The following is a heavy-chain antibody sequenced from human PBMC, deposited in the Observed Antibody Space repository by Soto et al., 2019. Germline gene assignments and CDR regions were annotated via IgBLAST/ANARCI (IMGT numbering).Heavy chain of an antibody. CDR3: ARALYSYGPKFDP. Sequence: SETLSLTCTVSGGSISSYYWSWIRQPPGKGLEWIGYVYYSGSTNYNPSLKSRVTISVDTSKNQFSLKLSSVTAADTAVYYCARALYSYGPKFDPWGQGTLVTVSS. J-gene: IGHJ5*02. CDR1: GGSISSYY. V-gene: IGHV4-59*01. CDR2: VYYSGST. D-gene: IGHD5-18*01.